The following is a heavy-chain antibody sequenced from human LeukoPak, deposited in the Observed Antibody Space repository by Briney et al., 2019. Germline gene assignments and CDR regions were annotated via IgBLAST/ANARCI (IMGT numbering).Heavy chain of an antibody. J-gene: IGHJ4*02. CDR2: ISGSGGST. D-gene: IGHD2-2*01. CDR1: GFTFSSYA. CDR3: AKGGDKVFVGDRVVPAAGFDY. Sequence: PGGSLRLSCAVSGFTFSSYAMSWVRQAPGKGLEWVSAISGSGGSTYYADSVKGRFTISRDNSKNTLYLQMNSLRAEDTAVYYCAKGGDKVFVGDRVVPAAGFDYWGQGTLVTVSS. V-gene: IGHV3-23*01.